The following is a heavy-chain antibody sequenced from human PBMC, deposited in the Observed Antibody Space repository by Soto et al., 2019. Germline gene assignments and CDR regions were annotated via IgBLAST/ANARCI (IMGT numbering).Heavy chain of an antibody. CDR2: VSGGGGSA. CDR3: AAGSPTYFTEY. CDR1: GFTFSSYA. J-gene: IGHJ4*02. D-gene: IGHD2-2*01. Sequence: GGSLRLSCAASGFTFSSYAMRWVRQAPGKGLEWVSAVSGGGGSAYYANSVKGRFTISRDNSKNTLYLQMNSLSAEDTAVYYCAAGSPTYFTEYWGQGTLVTVSS. V-gene: IGHV3-23*01.